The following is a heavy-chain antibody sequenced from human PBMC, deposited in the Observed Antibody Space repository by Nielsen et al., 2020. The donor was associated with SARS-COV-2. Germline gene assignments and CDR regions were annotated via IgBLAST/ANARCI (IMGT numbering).Heavy chain of an antibody. CDR2: VSHSGST. CDR3: ARDGASGRFYDWLSHFDL. CDR1: DGSLSGHY. V-gene: IGHV4-34*01. D-gene: IGHD3-3*01. J-gene: IGHJ2*01. Sequence: SETLSLTCAVSDGSLSGHYWTWIRQPPGKGLEWIGEVSHSGSTNTNPSLKSRVTISVDTSKSQFSLKLRSVTAAGTAVYYCARDGASGRFYDWLSHFDLWGRGTLVTVSS.